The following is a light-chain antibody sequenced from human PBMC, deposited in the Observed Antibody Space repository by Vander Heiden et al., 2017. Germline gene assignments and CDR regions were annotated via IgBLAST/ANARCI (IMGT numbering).Light chain of an antibody. Sequence: QSALTHPRSVSVSPGQSVTISCTVTSSDVGGFNHVSWYQPHPGKAPKVMIYDVNKRPSGVPYRFSGSKSGNTASLTISGLQAEDEAGYYCCSYAGTNTWLFGGGTKLTVL. V-gene: IGLV2-11*01. CDR3: CSYAGTNTWL. CDR1: SSDVGGFNH. J-gene: IGLJ3*02. CDR2: DVN.